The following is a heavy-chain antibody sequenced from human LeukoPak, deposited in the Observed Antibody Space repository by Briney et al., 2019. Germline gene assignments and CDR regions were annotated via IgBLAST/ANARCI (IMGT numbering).Heavy chain of an antibody. CDR1: GFTFMNYA. Sequence: PGGSLRLSCAASGFTFMNYAMTWVRQAPGKGLEWVLAIGAGGRATFYADSVKGRFTISRDNSKNTLYAEMTSLRAEDTAVYYCATLASGYSSPFDYWGQGTLVTVSS. CDR2: IGAGGRAT. CDR3: ATLASGYSSPFDY. V-gene: IGHV3-23*01. D-gene: IGHD6-13*01. J-gene: IGHJ4*02.